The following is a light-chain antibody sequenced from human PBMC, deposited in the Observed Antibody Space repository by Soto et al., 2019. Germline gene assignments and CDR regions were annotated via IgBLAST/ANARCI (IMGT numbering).Light chain of an antibody. CDR2: QTY. J-gene: IGKJ1*01. V-gene: IGKV3D-11*01. Sequence: TVLTHAPATLYTFLVHRITLSFRASQYINTRLAWYQHRPGQANRLLIYQTYIRAAGIQARFSASGTGTDFTLTIRDVQPEDFAVYYCKQYNNWHGTVGHGNQVDIK. CDR1: QYINTR. CDR3: KQYNNWHGT.